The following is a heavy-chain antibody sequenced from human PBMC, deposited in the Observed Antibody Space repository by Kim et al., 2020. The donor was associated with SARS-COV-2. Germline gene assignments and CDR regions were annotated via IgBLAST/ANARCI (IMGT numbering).Heavy chain of an antibody. CDR1: GFTFSSYA. V-gene: IGHV3-30*04. D-gene: IGHD6-19*01. CDR2: ISYDGSNK. J-gene: IGHJ3*02. Sequence: GGSLRLSCAASGFTFSSYAMHWVRQAPGKGLEWVAVISYDGSNKYYADSVKGRFTISRDNSKNTLYLQMNSLRAEDTAVYYCASLAVAGSRVAFDIWGQGTMVTVSS. CDR3: ASLAVAGSRVAFDI.